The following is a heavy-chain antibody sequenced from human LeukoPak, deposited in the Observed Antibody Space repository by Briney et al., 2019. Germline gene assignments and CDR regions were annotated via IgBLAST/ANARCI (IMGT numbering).Heavy chain of an antibody. D-gene: IGHD3-10*01. CDR2: IIPIFGTA. J-gene: IGHJ5*02. CDR1: GGTFSSYA. CDR3: AREIMVRGVFNWFDP. V-gene: IGHV1-69*05. Sequence: SVKVSCKASGGTFSSYAISWVRQAPGQGLEWMGGIIPIFGTANYAQKFQGRVTITTDESTSTAHMELSSLRSEDTAVYYCAREIMVRGVFNWFDPWGQGTLVTVSS.